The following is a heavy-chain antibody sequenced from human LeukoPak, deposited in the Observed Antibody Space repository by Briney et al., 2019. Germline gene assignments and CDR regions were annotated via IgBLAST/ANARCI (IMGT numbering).Heavy chain of an antibody. J-gene: IGHJ5*02. CDR3: ARGWRIAAAGNWFDP. V-gene: IGHV4-34*01. Sequence: SETLPLTCAVYGGSFSGYYWSWIRQPPGKGLEWIGEINHSGSTNYNPSLKSRVTISVDTSKNQFSLKLSSVTAADTAVYYCARGWRIAAAGNWFDPWGQGTLVTVSS. CDR1: GGSFSGYY. D-gene: IGHD6-13*01. CDR2: INHSGST.